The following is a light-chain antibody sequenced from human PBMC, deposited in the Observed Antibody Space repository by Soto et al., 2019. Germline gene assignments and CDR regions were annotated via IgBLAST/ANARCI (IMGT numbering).Light chain of an antibody. CDR3: QQYNSYPLT. J-gene: IGKJ4*01. CDR2: RAS. Sequence: IRIPKPLPPLSASVGDRATIISRASQSIGSGLPWYQKKQGKAPKLLIYRASILESGVPSRFSGSGSGTEFTLTISSLQPDDFATYYCQQYNSYPLTFGGGTKVEIK. V-gene: IGKV1-5*03. CDR1: QSIGSG.